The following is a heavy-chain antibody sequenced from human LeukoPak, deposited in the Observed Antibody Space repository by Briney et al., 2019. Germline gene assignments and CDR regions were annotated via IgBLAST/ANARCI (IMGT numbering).Heavy chain of an antibody. J-gene: IGHJ4*02. CDR3: ARVRPYDYVWGSYRPSDY. CDR2: IYSGGST. V-gene: IGHV3-53*01. CDR1: GFTVSSNY. Sequence: QAGGSLRLSCAASGFTVSSNYMSWGRQAPGKGLEWVSVIYSGGSTYYADSVKGRFTISRDNSKNTLYLQMNSLRAEDTAVYYCARVRPYDYVWGSYRPSDYWGQGTLVTVSS. D-gene: IGHD3-16*02.